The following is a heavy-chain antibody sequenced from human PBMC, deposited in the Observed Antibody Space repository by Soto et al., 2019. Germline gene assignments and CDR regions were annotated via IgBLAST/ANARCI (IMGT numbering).Heavy chain of an antibody. CDR1: GFTFSSYS. V-gene: IGHV3-21*01. J-gene: IGHJ6*03. Sequence: PGGSLRLSCAASGFTFSSYSMNWVRQAPGKGLEWVSSISSSSSYIYYADSVKGRFTISRDNAKNSLYLQMNSLRAEDTAVYYCARDVEVVVVPAAMGLRYYYYYMDVWGKGTTVTVSS. CDR3: ARDVEVVVVPAAMGLRYYYYYMDV. CDR2: ISSSSSYI. D-gene: IGHD2-2*01.